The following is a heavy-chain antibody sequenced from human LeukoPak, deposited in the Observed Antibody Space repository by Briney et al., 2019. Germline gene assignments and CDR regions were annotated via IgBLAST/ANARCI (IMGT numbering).Heavy chain of an antibody. CDR3: AKSVMITFGGVIGAFDI. CDR1: GFTFSSYA. CDR2: ISGSGGST. D-gene: IGHD3-16*02. Sequence: GRSLRLSCAASGFTFSSYAMSWVRQAPGKGLEWVSAISGSGGSTYYADSVKGRLTISRDNSKNTLYLQMNSLRAEYTAVYYCAKSVMITFGGVIGAFDIWGQGTMVTVSS. J-gene: IGHJ3*02. V-gene: IGHV3-23*01.